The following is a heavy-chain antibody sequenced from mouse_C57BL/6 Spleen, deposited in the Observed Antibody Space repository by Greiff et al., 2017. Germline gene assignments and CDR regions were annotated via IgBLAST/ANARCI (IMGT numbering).Heavy chain of an antibody. D-gene: IGHD2-1*01. CDR2: IDPSDSYT. CDR3: ARRGIYYGNYGAMDY. J-gene: IGHJ4*01. V-gene: IGHV1-50*01. CDR1: GYTFTSYW. Sequence: QVQLKESGAELVKPGASVKLSCKASGYTFTSYWMQWVKQRPGQGLEWIGEIDPSDSYTNSNQKFKGKATLPVDTSSSTAYMQLSSLTSEDSAVYYCARRGIYYGNYGAMDYGGQGTSVTVSS.